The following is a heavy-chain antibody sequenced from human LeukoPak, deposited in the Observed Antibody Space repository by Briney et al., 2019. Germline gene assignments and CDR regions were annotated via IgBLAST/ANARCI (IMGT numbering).Heavy chain of an antibody. CDR1: GYTFTSSA. CDR2: IVVGSGNT. V-gene: IGHV1-58*02. CDR3: AAAVAVAGPFYYYYYGMDV. D-gene: IGHD6-19*01. J-gene: IGHJ6*02. Sequence: GASVKVSCKASGYTFTSSAMQWVRQARGQRLEWIGWIVVGSGNTNYAQKFQERVTITRDMSTSTAYMELSSLRSEDTAVYYCAAAVAVAGPFYYYYYGMDVWGQGTTVTVSS.